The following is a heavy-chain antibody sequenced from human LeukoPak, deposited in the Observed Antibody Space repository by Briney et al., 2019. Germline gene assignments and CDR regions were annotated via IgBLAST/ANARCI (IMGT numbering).Heavy chain of an antibody. V-gene: IGHV3-49*04. CDR2: IRRQAYGGTA. J-gene: IGHJ4*02. CDR1: GFKLGDYA. CDR3: VRVSGYCSGGSCSPFDY. D-gene: IGHD2-15*01. Sequence: GGSLRLSCTSSGFKLGDYAISWVRLAPGKGLEWPTFIRRQAYGGTAEYAASVKGRFSISRDDPRNVAYLQMSSLKTEDTALYFCVRVSGYCSGGSCSPFDYWGLGTAVTVSS.